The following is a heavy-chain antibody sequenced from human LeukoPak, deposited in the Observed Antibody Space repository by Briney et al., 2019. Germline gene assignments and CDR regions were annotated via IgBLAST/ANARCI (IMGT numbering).Heavy chain of an antibody. CDR1: GGSASSYY. CDR3: ARRVYYDSRFDY. Sequence: SETLSLTCTVSGGSASSYYWSWIRRPAGKGLEWIGRIYTSGSTNYNPSLKSRVTISVDTSKNQFSLRLSSVTAADTAVYYCARRVYYDSRFDYWGQGTLVTVSS. J-gene: IGHJ4*02. V-gene: IGHV4-4*07. CDR2: IYTSGST. D-gene: IGHD3-22*01.